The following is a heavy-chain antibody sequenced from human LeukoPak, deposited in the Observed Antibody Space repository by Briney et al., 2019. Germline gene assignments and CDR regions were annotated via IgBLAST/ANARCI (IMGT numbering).Heavy chain of an antibody. D-gene: IGHD6-13*01. V-gene: IGHV3-30*02. CDR2: IRYDESNK. J-gene: IGHJ4*02. CDR3: AKDSNRGHSSNSPGH. Sequence: GGSLRLSCAASGFTFSDYGMHWVRQAPGKGLEWVAFIRYDESNKYYADSVKGRFTISRDNSKNTLYLQMSSLRVEDTAVYVCAKDSNRGHSSNSPGHWGQGTLVTVSS. CDR1: GFTFSDYG.